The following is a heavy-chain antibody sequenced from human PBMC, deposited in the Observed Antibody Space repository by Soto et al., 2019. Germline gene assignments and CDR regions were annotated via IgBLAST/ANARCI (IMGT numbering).Heavy chain of an antibody. CDR1: GFTFSNYA. CDR3: ARDAWDGDYVAYFDY. CDR2: ISYDGTNK. V-gene: IGHV3-30-3*01. J-gene: IGHJ4*02. Sequence: QVQLVESGGGVVQPGRSLRLSCAASGFTFSNYAIHCVRQAPGKGLEWMALISYDGTNKQYADSVKGRFTISRDNSKNTLYLQMNSLRAEDTAVYYCARDAWDGDYVAYFDYWGQGTLVTVSS. D-gene: IGHD4-17*01.